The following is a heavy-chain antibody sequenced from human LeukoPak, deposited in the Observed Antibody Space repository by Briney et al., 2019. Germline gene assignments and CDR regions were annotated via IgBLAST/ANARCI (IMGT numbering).Heavy chain of an antibody. CDR1: GYTFTGYY. J-gene: IGHJ6*03. CDR3: ARDYQQLASYYYYYYYMDV. D-gene: IGHD6-13*01. V-gene: IGHV1-2*06. Sequence: ASVKVSCQASGYTFTGYYMHWVRQAPGQGVEWMGRINPNSGGTNYAQKFQGRVTMTRDTSISTAHMELSRLRSDDTAVYYCARDYQQLASYYYYYYYMDVWGKGTTVTVSS. CDR2: INPNSGGT.